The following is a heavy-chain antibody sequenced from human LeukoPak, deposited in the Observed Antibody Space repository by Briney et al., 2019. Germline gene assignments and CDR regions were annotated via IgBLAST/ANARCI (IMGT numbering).Heavy chain of an antibody. CDR3: TTDYGSGSFD. J-gene: IGHJ4*02. CDR2: IKGKTDGGTT. CDR1: GFTFSSYW. D-gene: IGHD3-10*01. V-gene: IGHV3-15*01. Sequence: GGSLRLSCAASGFTFSSYWMSWVRQAPGKGLEWVGRIKGKTDGGTTDYAAPVKGRFTISRDDSKNTLYLQMNSLKTEDTAVYYCTTDYGSGSFDWGQGTLVTVSS.